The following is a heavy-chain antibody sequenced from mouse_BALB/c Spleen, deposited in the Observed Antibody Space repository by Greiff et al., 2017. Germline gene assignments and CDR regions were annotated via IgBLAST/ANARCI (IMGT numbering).Heavy chain of an antibody. D-gene: IGHD2-3*01. J-gene: IGHJ3*01. CDR2: IWAGGST. Sequence: QVQLKESGPGLVAPSQSLSITCTVSGFSLTSYGVHWVRQPPGKGLEWLGVIWAGGSTNYNSALMSRLSISKDNSKSQVFLKMNSLQTDDTAMYYCARERGLLQPFAYWGQGTLVTVSA. V-gene: IGHV2-9*02. CDR1: GFSLTSYG. CDR3: ARERGLLQPFAY.